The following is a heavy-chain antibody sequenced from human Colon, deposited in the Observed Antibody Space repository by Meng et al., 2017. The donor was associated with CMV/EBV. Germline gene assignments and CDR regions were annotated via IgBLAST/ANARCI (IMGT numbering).Heavy chain of an antibody. CDR1: GFRLDGYS. J-gene: IGHJ4*02. CDR2: ITWDGSRT. V-gene: IGHV3-43*01. D-gene: IGHD3-10*01. CDR3: AKDAYGSGSHFDY. Sequence: GGSLRLSCAASGFRLDGYSMHWVRQAPGKGLEWVSLITWDGSRTYYADSVKGRFIISRDNSKNSLYLQMNSLRIEDTAFYYCAKDAYGSGSHFDYWGQGTLVTVSS.